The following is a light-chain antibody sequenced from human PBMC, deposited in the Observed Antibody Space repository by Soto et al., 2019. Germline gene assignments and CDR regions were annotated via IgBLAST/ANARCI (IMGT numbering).Light chain of an antibody. J-gene: IGLJ3*02. V-gene: IGLV2-14*01. CDR2: EVS. Sequence: QSVLTQPASVSGSPGQSISLSCTGTSSDVGAYNYVSWYQQHPGKAPKLMIYEVSHRPSGVSDRFSGSKSGNTASLTISGLQADDEAEYYCSSYTTFSTLVFGGGTKVTVL. CDR1: SSDVGAYNY. CDR3: SSYTTFSTLV.